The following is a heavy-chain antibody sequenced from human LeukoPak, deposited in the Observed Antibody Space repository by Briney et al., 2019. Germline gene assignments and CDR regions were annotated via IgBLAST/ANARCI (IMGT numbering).Heavy chain of an antibody. CDR3: ARGRVVVVPAASGYYYYMDV. Sequence: ASVKVSCKASGVTFSSYAISWVRQAPGQGLEWMGGIIPIFGTANYAQKFQGRVTITTDESTSTAYMELSSLRSEDAAVYYCARGRVVVVPAASGYYYYMDVWGKGTTVTVSS. J-gene: IGHJ6*03. V-gene: IGHV1-69*05. D-gene: IGHD2-2*01. CDR1: GVTFSSYA. CDR2: IIPIFGTA.